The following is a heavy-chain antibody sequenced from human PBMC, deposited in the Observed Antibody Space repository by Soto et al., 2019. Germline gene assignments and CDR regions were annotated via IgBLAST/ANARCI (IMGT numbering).Heavy chain of an antibody. CDR3: ARSPRIAAAGTGWFDP. D-gene: IGHD6-13*01. CDR2: IYTTGSI. J-gene: IGHJ5*02. V-gene: IGHV4-39*07. Sequence: SDPLSLTCTVSGDSISSPNYYWGWIRQPPGKGLDWIANIYTTGSIYYNLSLKSRVTMSVETSKTQLSLKLSSVTAADTAVYYCARSPRIAAAGTGWFDPWGQGTLVTVSS. CDR1: GDSISSPNYY.